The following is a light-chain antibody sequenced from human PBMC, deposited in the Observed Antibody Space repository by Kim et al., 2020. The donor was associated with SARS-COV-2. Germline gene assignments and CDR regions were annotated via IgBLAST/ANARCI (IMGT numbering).Light chain of an antibody. CDR3: SSYTSSITLV. Sequence: QSALTQPASVSGSPGQSITISCTGTSSDIGTYEYVSWYQQHPGKAPKLMIYDVSSRASGISNRFSGSKSGNTASLTISGLQPEDEADYYCSSYTSSITLVFGTGTKVTVL. V-gene: IGLV2-14*03. J-gene: IGLJ1*01. CDR1: SSDIGTYEY. CDR2: DVS.